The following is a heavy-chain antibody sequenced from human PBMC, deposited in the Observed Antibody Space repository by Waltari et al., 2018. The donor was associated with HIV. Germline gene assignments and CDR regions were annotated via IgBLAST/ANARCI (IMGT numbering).Heavy chain of an antibody. V-gene: IGHV4-38-2*01. J-gene: IGHJ4*02. D-gene: IGHD3-16*02. CDR1: GYSISSGYY. Sequence: QVQLQESGPGLVKPSETLSLTCAVSGYSISSGYYWGWIRQPPGKGLEWIGSIYHSGRTYYNPSLKSRVTISVDTSKNQFSLKLSSVTAADTAGYYCASAFIEYFDYWGQGTLVTVSS. CDR3: ASAFIEYFDY. CDR2: IYHSGRT.